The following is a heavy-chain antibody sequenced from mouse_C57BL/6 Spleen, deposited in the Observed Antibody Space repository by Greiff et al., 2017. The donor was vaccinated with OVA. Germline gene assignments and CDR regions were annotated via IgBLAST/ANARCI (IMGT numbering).Heavy chain of an antibody. CDR3: ARWATDTTVVCFDY. CDR2: INPSNGGT. J-gene: IGHJ2*01. V-gene: IGHV1-53*01. Sequence: QVQLQQPGTELVKPGASVKLSCKASGYTFTSYWMHWVKQRPGQGLEWIGNINPSNGGTNYNEKFKSKATLTVDKSSSTAYMQLSILTSEDSAVYYCARWATDTTVVCFDYWGPGTTLTVSS. D-gene: IGHD1-1*01. CDR1: GYTFTSYW.